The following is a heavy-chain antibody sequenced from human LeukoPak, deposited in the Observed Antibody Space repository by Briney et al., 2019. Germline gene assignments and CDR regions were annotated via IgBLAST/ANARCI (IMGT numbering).Heavy chain of an antibody. V-gene: IGHV4-61*02. D-gene: IGHD3-22*01. CDR1: GGSISSGSYY. CDR2: IYTSGGA. J-gene: IGHJ5*02. CDR3: AREPAYYYDSSGYYPPGPYNWFDP. Sequence: PSQTLSLTCTVSGGSISSGSYYWSWIRQPAGKGLEWIGRIYTSGGANYNPSLKSRVTISVDTSKNQFSLKLSSVTAADTAVYYCAREPAYYYDSSGYYPPGPYNWFDPWGQGTLVTVSS.